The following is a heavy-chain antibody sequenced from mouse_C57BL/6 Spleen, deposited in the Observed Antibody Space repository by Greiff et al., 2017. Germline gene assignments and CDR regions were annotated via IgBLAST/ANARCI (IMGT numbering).Heavy chain of an antibody. CDR2: IDPEDGET. D-gene: IGHD1-1*01. CDR1: GFNIKDYY. Sequence: EVQVVESGAELVKPGASVKLSCTASGFNIKDYYMHWVKQRPEQGLEWIGRIDPEDGETKYAPKFQGKATITADTSSNTAYLQLSSRTSEDTAVYYCARGGRSSYWYFDVWGTGTTVTVSS. J-gene: IGHJ1*03. V-gene: IGHV14-2*01. CDR3: ARGGRSSYWYFDV.